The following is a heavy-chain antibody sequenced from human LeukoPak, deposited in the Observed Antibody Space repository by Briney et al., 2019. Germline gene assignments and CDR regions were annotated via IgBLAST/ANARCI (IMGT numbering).Heavy chain of an antibody. Sequence: SETLSLTCAVSGYSIRSGYYWGWIRQPPGKGLEWIGSIYHSGSTYYNPSLKSRVTISVDTSKNQFSLKLSSVTAADTAVYYCARQPNSYYDFWSGYYTATSDAFDIWGQGTMVTVSS. J-gene: IGHJ3*02. CDR1: GYSIRSGYY. CDR3: ARQPNSYYDFWSGYYTATSDAFDI. CDR2: IYHSGST. D-gene: IGHD3-3*01. V-gene: IGHV4-38-2*01.